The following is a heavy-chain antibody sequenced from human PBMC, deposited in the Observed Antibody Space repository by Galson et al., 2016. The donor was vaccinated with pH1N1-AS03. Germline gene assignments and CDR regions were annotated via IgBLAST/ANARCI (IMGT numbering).Heavy chain of an antibody. CDR1: GYTFTSYY. J-gene: IGHJ6*02. V-gene: IGHV1-46*01. CDR3: ARVSAGLTGYYYAMDV. CDR2: INPSDGNT. D-gene: IGHD1-14*01. Sequence: SVKVSCKASGYTFTSYYIHWVRQAPGQGLEWMGIINPSDGNTNYAQRFQGRVTMTRDTSTSTAYMELSNLRSDDTAVYYCARVSAGLTGYYYAMDVWGQGTTVTVSS.